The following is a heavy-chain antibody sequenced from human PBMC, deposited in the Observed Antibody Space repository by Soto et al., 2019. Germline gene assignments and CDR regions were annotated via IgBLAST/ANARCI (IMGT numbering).Heavy chain of an antibody. CDR3: AKDGHYYDSSGYYYPYYGMDV. Sequence: GGSLRLSCAASGFTFSSYAMSWVRQAPGKGLEWVSAISGSGGSTYYADSVKGRFTISRDNSKNTLYLQMNSLRAEDTAVYYCAKDGHYYDSSGYYYPYYGMDVWGQGTTVTVSS. J-gene: IGHJ6*02. V-gene: IGHV3-23*01. CDR2: ISGSGGST. D-gene: IGHD3-22*01. CDR1: GFTFSSYA.